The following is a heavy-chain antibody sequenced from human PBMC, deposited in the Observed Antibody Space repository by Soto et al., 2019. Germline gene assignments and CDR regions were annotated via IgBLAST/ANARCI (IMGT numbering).Heavy chain of an antibody. CDR3: VRFVVDARAGFCP. CDR2: ISPGGTYT. Sequence: PEWSVRLSFAASGFTLSTYWMHWVRQVPGKGLVWVSRISPGGTYTNYADSVKGRFTISRDSARNTLFLQMNYLTGEDPAVYYFVRFVVDARAGFCPWCLGAWVTV. CDR1: GFTLSTYW. V-gene: IGHV3-74*01. J-gene: IGHJ5*02. D-gene: IGHD2-15*01.